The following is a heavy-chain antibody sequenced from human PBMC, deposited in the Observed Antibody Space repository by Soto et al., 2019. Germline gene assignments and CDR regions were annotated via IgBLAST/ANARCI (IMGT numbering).Heavy chain of an antibody. Sequence: GASVKVSCKASGYTFTSYGISWVRQAPGQGLEWMGWISAYNGNTNYAQKLQGRVTMTTDTSTSTAYMELRSLRSDDTAVYYCARIDYYDSSGYYPDFDYWGQGTPVTVSS. CDR3: ARIDYYDSSGYYPDFDY. CDR1: GYTFTSYG. D-gene: IGHD3-22*01. CDR2: ISAYNGNT. V-gene: IGHV1-18*01. J-gene: IGHJ4*02.